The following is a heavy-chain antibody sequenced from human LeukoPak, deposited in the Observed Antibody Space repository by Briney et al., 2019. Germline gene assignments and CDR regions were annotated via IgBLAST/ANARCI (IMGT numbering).Heavy chain of an antibody. CDR1: GGSISSYY. Sequence: PSETLSLTCTVSGGSISSYYWSWIRQPPGKGLEWIGYIYYSGSTNYNPSLKSRVTISVDTSKNQFSLKLSSVTAADTAVYYCARVPSSSWYYYYYMDVWGKGTTVTVSS. D-gene: IGHD6-13*01. J-gene: IGHJ6*03. CDR3: ARVPSSSWYYYYYMDV. CDR2: IYYSGST. V-gene: IGHV4-59*01.